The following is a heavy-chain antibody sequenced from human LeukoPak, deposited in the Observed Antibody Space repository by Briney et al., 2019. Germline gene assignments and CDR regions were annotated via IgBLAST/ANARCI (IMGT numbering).Heavy chain of an antibody. CDR3: ARLREGFDY. CDR1: GGSFSGYY. V-gene: IGHV4-34*01. Sequence: SETLPLTCAVYGGSFSGYYWSWIRQPPGKGLEWIGEINHSGSTNYNPSLKSRVTISVDTSKNQFSLKLSSVTAADTAVYYCARLREGFDYWGQGTLATVSS. CDR2: INHSGST. D-gene: IGHD1-26*01. J-gene: IGHJ4*02.